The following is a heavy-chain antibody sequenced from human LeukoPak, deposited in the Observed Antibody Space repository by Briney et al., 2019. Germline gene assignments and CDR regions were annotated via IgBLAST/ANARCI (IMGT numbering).Heavy chain of an antibody. J-gene: IGHJ4*02. V-gene: IGHV3-33*03. CDR3: AQGYSSGWYRY. CDR1: GFTFSSYG. Sequence: QSGGSLRLSCAASGFTFSSYGMHWVRQAPGKGLEWVAVIWYDGSNKYYADSVKGRFIISRDNSKNTLYLQLSSLRAEDTAVYYCAQGYSSGWYRYWGQGSLVSVSS. CDR2: IWYDGSNK. D-gene: IGHD6-19*01.